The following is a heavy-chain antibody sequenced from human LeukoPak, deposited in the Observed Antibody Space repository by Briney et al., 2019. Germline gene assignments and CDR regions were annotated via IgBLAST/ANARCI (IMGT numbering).Heavy chain of an antibody. Sequence: PGGSLRLSCAASGLTFSSYRMSSVRQAPGKGLEWVANIKQDGSEKYYVDSVKGRYTISRDNAKNSLYLQMNSLRAEDTAVYYCARGDRGVIIPADDTYYYYYGMDVWGKGTTVTVSS. D-gene: IGHD3-10*01. V-gene: IGHV3-7*03. CDR3: ARGDRGVIIPADDTYYYYYGMDV. CDR1: GLTFSSYR. J-gene: IGHJ6*04. CDR2: IKQDGSEK.